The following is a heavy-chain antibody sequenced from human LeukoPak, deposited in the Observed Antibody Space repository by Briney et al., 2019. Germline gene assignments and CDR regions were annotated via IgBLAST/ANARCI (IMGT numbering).Heavy chain of an antibody. V-gene: IGHV1-46*01. CDR2: INPSGGST. J-gene: IGHJ4*02. CDR1: GYTFTSYY. CDR3: ARDDLAFYYDSSGYLYY. Sequence: GASVKVSCKASGYTFTSYYMHWVRQAPGQGLEWMGIINPSGGSTSYAQKFQGRVTMTRDMSTSTVYMELSSLRSEDTAVYYCARDDLAFYYDSSGYLYYWGQGTLVTVSS. D-gene: IGHD3-22*01.